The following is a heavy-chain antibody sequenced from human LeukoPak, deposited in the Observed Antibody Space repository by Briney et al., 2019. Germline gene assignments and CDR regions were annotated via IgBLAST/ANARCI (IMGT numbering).Heavy chain of an antibody. CDR3: ARDSVYYYGSGSYSPYDAFDI. D-gene: IGHD3-10*01. V-gene: IGHV3-48*01. Sequence: GGSLRLSCAASGFTFSSYSMNWVRQAPGKGLEWVSYISSSSTIYYADSVKGRFTISRDNAKNSLYLQMNSLRAEDTAVYYCARDSVYYYGSGSYSPYDAFDIWGQGTMVTVSS. CDR2: ISSSSTI. J-gene: IGHJ3*02. CDR1: GFTFSSYS.